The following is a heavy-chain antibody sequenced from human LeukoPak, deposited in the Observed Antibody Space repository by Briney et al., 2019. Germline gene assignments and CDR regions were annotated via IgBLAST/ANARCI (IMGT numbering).Heavy chain of an antibody. V-gene: IGHV1-18*01. J-gene: IGHJ4*02. CDR1: GYTFTSYG. CDR3: ARVELPGLFDY. Sequence: GASVKVSCKASGYTFTSYGISWVRQAPGQGLKWMGWISAYNGNTNYAQKLQGRVTMTTDTSTSTAYMELSSLRSEDTAVYYCARVELPGLFDYWGQGTLVTVSS. CDR2: ISAYNGNT. D-gene: IGHD1-26*01.